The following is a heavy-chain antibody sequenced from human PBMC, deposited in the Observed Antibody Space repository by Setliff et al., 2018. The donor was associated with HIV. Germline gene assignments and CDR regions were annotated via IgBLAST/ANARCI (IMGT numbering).Heavy chain of an antibody. D-gene: IGHD4-4*01. CDR3: ARDRPYSNYRYDAFDI. V-gene: IGHV1-69*05. Sequence: SVKVSCKASGVTSKRDSVHWLRQAPEKGLEWVGGIIRFAGQANYAQKFKGRVTITTDESTTSAYMELSSLRSEDTAVYYCARDRPYSNYRYDAFDIWGQGTMVTVSS. CDR1: GVTSKRDS. J-gene: IGHJ3*02. CDR2: IIRFAGQA.